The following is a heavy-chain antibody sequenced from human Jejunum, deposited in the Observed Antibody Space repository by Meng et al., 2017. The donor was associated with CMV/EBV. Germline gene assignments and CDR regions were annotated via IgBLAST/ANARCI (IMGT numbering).Heavy chain of an antibody. J-gene: IGHJ6*02. D-gene: IGHD5-12*01. CDR1: SFA. V-gene: IGHV1-69*01. CDR2: ILPMFGTA. CDR3: ARDVRGSGRLDHYYGMDV. Sequence: SFAVSWMRLARGQGLEWMGAILPMFGTAKYAQKFQGRVTIGADESTSTAYMELSSLRSEDTAVYFCARDVRGSGRLDHYYGMDVWGQGTTVTVSS.